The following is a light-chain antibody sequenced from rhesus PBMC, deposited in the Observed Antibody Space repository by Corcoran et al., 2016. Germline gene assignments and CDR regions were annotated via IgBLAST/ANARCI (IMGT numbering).Light chain of an antibody. Sequence: QVILTQSPATLSLSPGERATLSCRASQSVSSYLAWYQQKPRQAPRLLIFGASSRATGIPDSFSGSGSGTDFTLTISSLEPEDVGVYHCYQHSSGYSFGQGTKVEIK. J-gene: IGKJ2*01. CDR3: YQHSSGYS. CDR1: QSVSSY. CDR2: GAS. V-gene: IGKV3-10*01.